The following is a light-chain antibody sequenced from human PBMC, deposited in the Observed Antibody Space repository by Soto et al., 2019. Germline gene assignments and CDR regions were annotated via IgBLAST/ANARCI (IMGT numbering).Light chain of an antibody. J-gene: IGKJ1*01. Sequence: EIVLTQSPATLSLSPGKRSTLSCRSSQSFTSTSLAWYQQKPGQAPRLLISGASRRAAGIPDRSSGSGSGTDFTLTISRLESEDLAVYYCQQYDSSPRTFGQGTKVDTK. CDR2: GAS. V-gene: IGKV3-20*01. CDR1: QSFTSTS. CDR3: QQYDSSPRT.